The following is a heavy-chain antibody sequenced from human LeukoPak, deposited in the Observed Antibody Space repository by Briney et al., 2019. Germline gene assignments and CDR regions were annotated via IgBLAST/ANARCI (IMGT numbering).Heavy chain of an antibody. Sequence: SQTLSLTCTVSGGSISSYYWSWIRQPPGKGLEWIGYIYYSGSTNYNPSLKSRVTISVDTSKNQFSLKLSSVTAADTAVYYCARVYGYDYGMDVWGQGATVTVSS. D-gene: IGHD3-16*01. CDR3: ARVYGYDYGMDV. J-gene: IGHJ6*02. V-gene: IGHV4-59*01. CDR2: IYYSGST. CDR1: GGSISSYY.